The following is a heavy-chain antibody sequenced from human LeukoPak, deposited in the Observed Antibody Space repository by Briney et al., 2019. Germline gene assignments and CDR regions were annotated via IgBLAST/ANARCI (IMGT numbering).Heavy chain of an antibody. Sequence: PSETLSLTCTVSGGSISGTYYWSWIRQPPGKGLEWIGYIYYTGTTDSNPSLKSRVTISLDTSKNQFSLKLSSVTAADTAVYYCARGRRSGYDLYYFDYWGQGTLVTVSS. CDR3: ARGRRSGYDLYYFDY. V-gene: IGHV4-59*08. CDR2: IYYTGTT. CDR1: GGSISGTYY. J-gene: IGHJ4*02. D-gene: IGHD3-16*01.